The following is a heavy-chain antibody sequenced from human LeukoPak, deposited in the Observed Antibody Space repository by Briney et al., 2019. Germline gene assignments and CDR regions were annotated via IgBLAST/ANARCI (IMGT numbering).Heavy chain of an antibody. CDR3: ARDQTRYCSSTSCSGNWFDP. J-gene: IGHJ5*02. CDR1: GYSISSSNW. V-gene: IGHV4-28*03. D-gene: IGHD2-2*01. CDR2: IYYSGST. Sequence: SETLSLTCAVSGYSISSSNWWGWIRQPPGKGLEWIGYIYYSGSTYYNPSLKSRVTMSVDTSKNQFSLKLSSVTAADTAVYYCARDQTRYCSSTSCSGNWFDPWGQGTLVTVSS.